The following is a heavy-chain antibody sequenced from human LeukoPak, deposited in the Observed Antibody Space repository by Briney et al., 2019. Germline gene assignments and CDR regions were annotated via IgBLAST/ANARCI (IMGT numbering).Heavy chain of an antibody. J-gene: IGHJ4*02. V-gene: IGHV4-34*01. CDR3: ARGEANRGYFDY. Sequence: SSETLSLTCAVYGGSFSGYYWSWIRQPPGKGLEWLGEINHSGSTNYNPSLKSRVTISVDTSKNQFSLKLSSVTAADTAVYYCARGEANRGYFDYWGQGTLVTVSS. CDR1: GGSFSGYY. CDR2: INHSGST. D-gene: IGHD7-27*01.